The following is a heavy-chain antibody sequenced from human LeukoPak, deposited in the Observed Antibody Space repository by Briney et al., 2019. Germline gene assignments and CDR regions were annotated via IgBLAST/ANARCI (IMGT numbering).Heavy chain of an antibody. CDR1: GFSFRSHG. J-gene: IGHJ4*02. CDR3: AKDKIFGVVIHYYFDY. V-gene: IGHV3-30*18. CDR2: ISYDGSNK. Sequence: GGSLRLSCAASGFSFRSHGMHWVRQAPGKGLEWVAVISYDGSNKYYADSVKGRFTISRDNSKNTLYLQMNSLRAEDTAVYYCAKDKIFGVVIHYYFDYWGQGTLVTVSS. D-gene: IGHD3-3*01.